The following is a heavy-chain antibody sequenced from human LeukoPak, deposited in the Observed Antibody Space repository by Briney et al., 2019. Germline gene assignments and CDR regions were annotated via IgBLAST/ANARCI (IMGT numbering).Heavy chain of an antibody. CDR3: ARVRLGPLRYFDY. V-gene: IGHV1-69*05. D-gene: IGHD3-9*01. J-gene: IGHJ4*02. CDR1: GGTFSSYG. CDR2: IIPIFGTA. Sequence: SVKVSCKASGGTFSSYGISWVRQAPGQGLDWMGGIIPIFGTANYAQKFQGRVTITTDESTSTAYMELSSLRSEDTAVYYCARVRLGPLRYFDYWGQGTLVTVSS.